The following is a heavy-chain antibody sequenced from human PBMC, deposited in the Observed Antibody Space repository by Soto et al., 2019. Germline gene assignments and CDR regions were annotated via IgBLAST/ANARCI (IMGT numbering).Heavy chain of an antibody. CDR2: ISGSGGST. CDR1: GFTFSSYA. V-gene: IGHV3-23*01. Sequence: GGSLRLSCAASGFTFSSYAMSWVRQAPGKGLEWVSAISGSGGSTYYADSVKGRFTISRDNSKNTLYLQMNSLRAEDTAVYYCAKKGEYYYDSSGYYAEYFQHWGQGTLVTVSS. D-gene: IGHD3-22*01. CDR3: AKKGEYYYDSSGYYAEYFQH. J-gene: IGHJ1*01.